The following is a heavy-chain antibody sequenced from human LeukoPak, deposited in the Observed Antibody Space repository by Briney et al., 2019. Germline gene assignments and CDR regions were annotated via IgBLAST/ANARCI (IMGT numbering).Heavy chain of an antibody. V-gene: IGHV1-18*04. J-gene: IGHJ4*02. CDR1: GYSETFYG. CDR3: AGSLGYCTSNVCYLKY. CDR2: ISAQHGQT. D-gene: IGHD2-8*01. Sequence: ASVKVSCKTSGYSETFYGITWVRQVAGQGLEWMGWISAQHGQTEYAPNSQDRVTMTTDTYTNTAYMELRSLRSDDTAVYYCAGSLGYCTSNVCYLKYWVQETLVTVSS.